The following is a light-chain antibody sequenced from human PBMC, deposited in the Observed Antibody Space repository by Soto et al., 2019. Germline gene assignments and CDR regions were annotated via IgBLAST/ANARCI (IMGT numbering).Light chain of an antibody. J-gene: IGKJ5*01. V-gene: IGKV3-11*01. CDR2: DAY. CDR1: QSFRGL. CDR3: QQRHMWPIT. Sequence: EVVLTQSPVTLSLSPGERATLSCRASQSFRGLLAWYQQKPGQAPSLLIYDAYNRATGIPPRFSGSGSGTDFTLTISSLEPEDSAVYYCQQRHMWPITFVQGTRLEIK.